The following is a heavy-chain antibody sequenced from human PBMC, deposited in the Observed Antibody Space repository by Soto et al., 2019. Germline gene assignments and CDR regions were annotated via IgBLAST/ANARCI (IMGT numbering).Heavy chain of an antibody. CDR3: ARNHPYYYDSEVGLGSNYFDY. D-gene: IGHD3-22*01. V-gene: IGHV4-34*01. CDR2: INHSGST. Sequence: SETLSLTCAVYGGSFSGYYWSWIRQPPGKGLEWIGEINHSGSTNYNPSLKSRVTISVDTSKNQFSLKLSSVTAADTAVYYCARNHPYYYDSEVGLGSNYFDYWGQGTPVT. J-gene: IGHJ4*02. CDR1: GGSFSGYY.